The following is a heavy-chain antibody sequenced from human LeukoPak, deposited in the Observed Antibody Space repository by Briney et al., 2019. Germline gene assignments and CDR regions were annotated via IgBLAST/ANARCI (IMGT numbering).Heavy chain of an antibody. CDR2: IYYSGST. Sequence: SETLSLTCTVSGGSVSSGSYYWSWIRQPPGKGLGWIGYIYYSGSTNYNPSLKSRVTISVDTSKNQFSLKLSSVTAADTAVYYCARSGVHKMASIDYWGQGTLVTVSS. V-gene: IGHV4-61*01. CDR1: GGSVSSGSYY. D-gene: IGHD5-24*01. CDR3: ARSGVHKMASIDY. J-gene: IGHJ4*02.